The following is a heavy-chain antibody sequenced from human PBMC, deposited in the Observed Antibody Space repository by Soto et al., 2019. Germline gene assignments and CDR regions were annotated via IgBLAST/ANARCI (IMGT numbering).Heavy chain of an antibody. V-gene: IGHV1-2*02. D-gene: IGHD3-10*01. Sequence: ASVKFSCKDSGYTFTGYYMHWVRQAPGRGLEWMGWINPNSGGTNYAQKFQGRVTMTRDTSISTAYMELSRLRSDDTAVYYCARDGAEKLLWFGELLPGYYYYGMDVWGQGTTVTVSS. J-gene: IGHJ6*02. CDR1: GYTFTGYY. CDR2: INPNSGGT. CDR3: ARDGAEKLLWFGELLPGYYYYGMDV.